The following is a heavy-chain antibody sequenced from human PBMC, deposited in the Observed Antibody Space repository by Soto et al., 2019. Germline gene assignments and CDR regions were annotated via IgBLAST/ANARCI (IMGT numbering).Heavy chain of an antibody. CDR2: ISYDGSNK. J-gene: IGHJ3*02. CDR3: AKDRYMITFGGVISNPALAAFDT. V-gene: IGHV3-30*18. CDR1: GFTFSSYG. D-gene: IGHD3-16*02. Sequence: GGSLRLSCAASGFTFSSYGMHWVRQAPGKGLEWVAVISYDGSNKYYADSVKGRFTISRDNSKNTLYLQMNSLRAEDTAVYYCAKDRYMITFGGVISNPALAAFDTWGQGTMLTVSS.